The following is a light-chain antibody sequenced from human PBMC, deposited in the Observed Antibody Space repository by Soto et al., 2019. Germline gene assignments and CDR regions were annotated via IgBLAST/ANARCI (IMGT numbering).Light chain of an antibody. CDR3: QQIYAAPVT. CDR1: QSIFRS. CDR2: AAS. V-gene: IGKV1-39*01. J-gene: IGKJ1*01. Sequence: DIQMTQSPPSLSASVGDRVTITCRASQSIFRSLNWYQQKPGKAPKLLIYAASNLQSGVPSRFSGSESGTDFILTISSLQPEDFATYYCQQIYAAPVTFGQGTKAEFK.